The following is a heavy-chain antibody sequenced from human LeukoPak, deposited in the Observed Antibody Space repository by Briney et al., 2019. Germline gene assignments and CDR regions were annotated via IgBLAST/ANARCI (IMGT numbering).Heavy chain of an antibody. J-gene: IGHJ3*02. CDR2: ISGSGGST. CDR1: GFTFSSYA. V-gene: IGHV3-23*01. D-gene: IGHD4-17*01. Sequence: GGSLRLSCAASGFTFSSYAMSWVRQAPGKGLEWVSAISGSGGSTYYADSVKGRFTISRDNSKNTLYLQMNSLRAEDTAVYYCAKDLVYDYGDYGRAFDIWGQGTMVTVSP. CDR3: AKDLVYDYGDYGRAFDI.